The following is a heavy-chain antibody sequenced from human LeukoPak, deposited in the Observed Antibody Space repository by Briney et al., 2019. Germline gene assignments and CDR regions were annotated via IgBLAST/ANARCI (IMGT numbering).Heavy chain of an antibody. V-gene: IGHV4-39*01. CDR3: ARQGTAMVFDWFDP. CDR2: IYYSGST. CDR1: GGSISSSSYY. J-gene: IGHJ5*02. D-gene: IGHD5-18*01. Sequence: PSETLSLTCTVPGGSISSSSYYWGWIRQPPGKGLEWIGSIYYSGSTYYNPSLKSRVTISVDTSKNQFSLKLSSVTAADTAVYYCARQGTAMVFDWFDPWGQGTLVTVSS.